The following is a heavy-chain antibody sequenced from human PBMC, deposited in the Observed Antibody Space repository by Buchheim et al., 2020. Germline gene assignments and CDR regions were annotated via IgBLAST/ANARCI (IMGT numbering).Heavy chain of an antibody. D-gene: IGHD3-22*01. V-gene: IGHV4-31*03. CDR2: IYYSGRT. CDR3: AREAGNYDSSGRFNFDY. Sequence: QVQLQESGPELVKPSQTLSLTCTVSGGSISSGGYYWSWIRQHPGKGLEWIGYIYYSGRTYYKPSLKSRGTISVDTSKNQFSLKLSSVTAADTAVYYCAREAGNYDSSGRFNFDYWGQGTL. J-gene: IGHJ4*02. CDR1: GGSISSGGYY.